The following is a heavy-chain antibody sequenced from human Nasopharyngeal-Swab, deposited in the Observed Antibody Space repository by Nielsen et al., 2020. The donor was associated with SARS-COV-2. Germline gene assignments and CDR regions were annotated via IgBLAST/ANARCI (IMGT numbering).Heavy chain of an antibody. V-gene: IGHV3-30*03. D-gene: IGHD6-19*01. Sequence: GRSLRLSCAASGFTFGYYGMHWVRQAPGKGLEWVAVISYDGSKKYYVDSVKGRLTISRDNSKNTLYLQMNSLRAEDTAVYYCARDIGHSSGWYSYYSYGMDVWGQGTTVTVSS. CDR1: GFTFGYYG. J-gene: IGHJ6*02. CDR2: ISYDGSKK. CDR3: ARDIGHSSGWYSYYSYGMDV.